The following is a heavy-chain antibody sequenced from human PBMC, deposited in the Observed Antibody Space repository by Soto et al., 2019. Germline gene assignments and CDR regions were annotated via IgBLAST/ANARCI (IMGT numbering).Heavy chain of an antibody. CDR2: ISGSGDKT. CDR3: AKDRGAFWGFTN. Sequence: EVQLLESGGGLVHPGGSLRLSCAASGFTFNHYAMSWVRQAPGKGLEWVSAISGSGDKTYHADSLKGRLAISRDNSKNTLFLQLNNLSAADTAVYYCAKDRGAFWGFTNWGLGTLVTVS. J-gene: IGHJ4*02. D-gene: IGHD3-10*01. CDR1: GFTFNHYA. V-gene: IGHV3-23*01.